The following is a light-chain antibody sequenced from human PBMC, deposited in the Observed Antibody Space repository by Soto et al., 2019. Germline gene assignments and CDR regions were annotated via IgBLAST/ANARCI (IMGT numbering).Light chain of an antibody. J-gene: IGKJ1*01. CDR3: QQYNNWWT. Sequence: EIVMTQSPATLSVSPGERATLSCRASQSVSSNLAWYQQKPGQAPRLLIYGASTRATGIPARFSGSASWTEFTLSISSLQSEDFAVYYCQQYNNWWTFGQGTKVEIK. CDR1: QSVSSN. V-gene: IGKV3-15*01. CDR2: GAS.